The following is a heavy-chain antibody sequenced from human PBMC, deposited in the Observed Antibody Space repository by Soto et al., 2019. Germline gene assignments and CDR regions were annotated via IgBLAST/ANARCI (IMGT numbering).Heavy chain of an antibody. CDR2: IIPIFGTA. J-gene: IGHJ3*02. D-gene: IGHD2-15*01. V-gene: IGHV1-69*13. CDR1: GGTFSSYA. CDR3: ARDVYCSGGSCLPYDAFDI. Sequence: SVKVSCKASGGTFSSYAISWVRQAPGQGLEWMGGIIPIFGTANYAQKFQGRVTITADESTSTAYMELSSLRSEDTAVYYCARDVYCSGGSCLPYDAFDIWGQGTMVTV.